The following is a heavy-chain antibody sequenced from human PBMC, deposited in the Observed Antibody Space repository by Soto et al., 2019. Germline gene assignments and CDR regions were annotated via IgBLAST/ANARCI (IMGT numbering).Heavy chain of an antibody. CDR1: GYTFTGYD. CDR3: ARAVLRFLEWPHAAFEI. D-gene: IGHD3-3*01. V-gene: IGHV1-2*02. J-gene: IGHJ3*02. Sequence: DSVQVSCKASGYTFTGYDMHWVRQAPGQGLEWMGWINPNSGGTNYAQKFQGRVTMTRDTSISTPYMELSRLRSDDTAVYYCARAVLRFLEWPHAAFEIWGQGTMLTVSS. CDR2: INPNSGGT.